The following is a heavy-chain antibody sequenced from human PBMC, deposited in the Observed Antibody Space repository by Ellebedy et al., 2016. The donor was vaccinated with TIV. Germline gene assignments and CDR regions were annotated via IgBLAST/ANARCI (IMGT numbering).Heavy chain of an antibody. CDR3: ARATGLSKARAFDY. V-gene: IGHV4-31*03. D-gene: IGHD3-9*01. Sequence: SETLSLXXTVSGGSINSGGSYWSWFRQHPGKGLQWIGYIYSSGSTYYNPSLKSRLTISVDASKNQFFLNLTSVTAADTALYFCARATGLSKARAFDYWGQGTLVTVSS. CDR2: IYSSGST. J-gene: IGHJ4*02. CDR1: GGSINSGGSY.